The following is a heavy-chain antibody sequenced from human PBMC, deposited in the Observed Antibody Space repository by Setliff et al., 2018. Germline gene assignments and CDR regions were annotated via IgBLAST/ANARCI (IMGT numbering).Heavy chain of an antibody. V-gene: IGHV3-30*02. CDR1: GFTFSSYG. Sequence: PGGSLRLSCAASGFTFSSYGMHWVRQAPGKGLEWVAFIRYDGSATYYADSVKGRFTISRDNAKSTLYLQMNSLGAEDTSVYYCADIFDLSGYWGQGTLVTVSS. J-gene: IGHJ4*02. CDR3: ADIFDLSGY. CDR2: IRYDGSAT. D-gene: IGHD3-3*02.